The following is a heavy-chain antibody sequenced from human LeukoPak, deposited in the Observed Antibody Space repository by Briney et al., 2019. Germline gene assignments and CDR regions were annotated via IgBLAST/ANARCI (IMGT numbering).Heavy chain of an antibody. J-gene: IGHJ4*02. V-gene: IGHV4-39*07. CDR3: ARANAGDWLYRFDY. Sequence: SETLSLTCTVSGGSISSSSYYWGWIRQPPGKGLEWIGSIYYSGSTYYNPSLKSRVTISVDTSKNQFSLDLSSVTAADTAMYYCARANAGDWLYRFDYWGQGTLVTVSS. CDR2: IYYSGST. CDR1: GGSISSSSYY. D-gene: IGHD3-9*01.